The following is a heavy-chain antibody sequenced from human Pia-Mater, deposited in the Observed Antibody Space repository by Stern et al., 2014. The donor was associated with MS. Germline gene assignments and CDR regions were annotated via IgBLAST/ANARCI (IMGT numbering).Heavy chain of an antibody. J-gene: IGHJ6*02. V-gene: IGHV1-69*01. D-gene: IGHD5-24*01. CDR1: GGTFSSYA. Sequence: QMQLVQSGAEVKKPGSSVKVSCKASGGTFSSYAISRVRQAPGQGVEWMGGIIPIFGTANDAQKFQGRVTITADESTSTAYMELSSLRSEDTAVYYCARDPMATITNYYYGMDVWGQGTTVTVSS. CDR2: IIPIFGTA. CDR3: ARDPMATITNYYYGMDV.